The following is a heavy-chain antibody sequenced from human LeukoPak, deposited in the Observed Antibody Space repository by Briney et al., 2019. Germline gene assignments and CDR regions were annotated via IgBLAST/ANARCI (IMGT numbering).Heavy chain of an antibody. D-gene: IGHD1-26*01. J-gene: IGHJ3*02. V-gene: IGHV4-34*01. Sequence: EASETLSLTCAVYGGSFSGYYWSWIRQPPGKGLEWIGEINHSGSTNYNPSLKSRVTISVDTSKNQFSLKLSSVTPEDTAVYYCARVSSPWSPRDAFDIWGQGTMVTVSS. CDR3: ARVSSPWSPRDAFDI. CDR2: INHSGST. CDR1: GGSFSGYY.